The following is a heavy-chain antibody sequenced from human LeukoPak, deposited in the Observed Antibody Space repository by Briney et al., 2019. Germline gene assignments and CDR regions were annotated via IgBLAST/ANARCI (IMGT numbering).Heavy chain of an antibody. V-gene: IGHV1-24*01. CDR3: ATVGPVVVAATRRVAYYYYGMDV. D-gene: IGHD2-15*01. J-gene: IGHJ6*02. CDR2: FDPEGGET. Sequence: ASVKVSCKVSGYTLTELSMHWVRQAPGKGLEWMGGFDPEGGETIYAQKFQGRVTMTEDTSTDTAYMELSSLRSEDTAVYYCATVGPVVVAATRRVAYYYYGMDVWGQGTTVTVPS. CDR1: GYTLTELS.